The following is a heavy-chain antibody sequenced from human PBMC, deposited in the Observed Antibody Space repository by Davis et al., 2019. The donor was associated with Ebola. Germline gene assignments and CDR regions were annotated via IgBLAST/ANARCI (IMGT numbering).Heavy chain of an antibody. Sequence: PGGSLRLSCAASGFTFSSYWMTWVRQAPGKGLEWVASIKQDGSEKYYVDSVKGRFTISRDNAKSSLYLQMNSLRAEDTAVFYCVRGGSATAYWGQGTPVTVSS. D-gene: IGHD2-15*01. CDR1: GFTFSSYW. J-gene: IGHJ1*01. CDR2: IKQDGSEK. V-gene: IGHV3-7*03. CDR3: VRGGSATAY.